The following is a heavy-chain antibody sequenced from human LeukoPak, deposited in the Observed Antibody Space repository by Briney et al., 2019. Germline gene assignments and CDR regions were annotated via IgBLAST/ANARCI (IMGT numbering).Heavy chain of an antibody. V-gene: IGHV1-69*05. CDR3: AGLGYSGYGPRSRFDN. D-gene: IGHD5-12*01. CDR1: GGTFSNNA. Sequence: SVKVSCKASGGTFSNNAISWVRQAPGQGLEWMGGIIPRFTPNYAQHFQGRVTITTDETTTTAYLELSNLRSDDTAVYYCAGLGYSGYGPRSRFDNWGQGTLITVST. J-gene: IGHJ4*02. CDR2: IIPRFTP.